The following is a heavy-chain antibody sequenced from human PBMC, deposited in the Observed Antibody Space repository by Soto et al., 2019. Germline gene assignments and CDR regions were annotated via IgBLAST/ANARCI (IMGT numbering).Heavy chain of an antibody. CDR1: GGTFSGYA. CDR3: ARARPPGDDIVVVPAASYYYYYGMDV. Sequence: SVKVSCKASGGTFSGYAISWVRQAPGQGLEWMGGIIPIFGTANYAQKFQGRVTITADESTSTAYMELSSLRSEDTAVYYCARARPPGDDIVVVPAASYYYYYGMDVWGQGTTVTVSS. J-gene: IGHJ6*02. CDR2: IIPIFGTA. D-gene: IGHD2-2*01. V-gene: IGHV1-69*13.